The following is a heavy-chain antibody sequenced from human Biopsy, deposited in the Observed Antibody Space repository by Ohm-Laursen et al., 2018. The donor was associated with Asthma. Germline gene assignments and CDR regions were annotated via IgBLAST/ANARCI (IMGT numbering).Heavy chain of an antibody. CDR3: ANSVPFAVWDWFDP. CDR1: GSSLTKIS. D-gene: IGHD3-16*01. J-gene: IGHJ5*02. CDR2: FDAEDGET. V-gene: IGHV1-24*01. Sequence: SSVKVSCKVSGSSLTKISMHWVRQAPGKGLEWLGGFDAEDGETIYAQGFEGRVTMMEESFTNTAYLELRSLRSEDTAVYYCANSVPFAVWDWFDPWGQGTLVIVSS.